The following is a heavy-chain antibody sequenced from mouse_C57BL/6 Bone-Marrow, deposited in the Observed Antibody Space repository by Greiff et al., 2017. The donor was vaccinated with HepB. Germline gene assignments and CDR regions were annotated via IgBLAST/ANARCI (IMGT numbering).Heavy chain of an antibody. CDR1: GFSFNTYA. Sequence: EVQLVESGGGLVQPKGSLKLSCAASGFSFNTYAMNWVRQAPGKGLEWVARIRSKSNNYATYYADSVKDRFTISRDDSESMLYLQMNNLKTEDTAMYYCVRHGDDGYYGFAYWGQGTLVTVSA. CDR2: IRSKSNNYAT. CDR3: VRHGDDGYYGFAY. J-gene: IGHJ3*01. D-gene: IGHD2-3*01. V-gene: IGHV10-1*01.